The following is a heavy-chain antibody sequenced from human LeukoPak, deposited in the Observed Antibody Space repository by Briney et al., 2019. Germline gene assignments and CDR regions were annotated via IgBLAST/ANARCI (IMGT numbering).Heavy chain of an antibody. V-gene: IGHV3-21*01. CDR2: ISSSGNYI. CDR3: ASSIVVVTARYNWFDP. CDR1: GFTFSSFG. J-gene: IGHJ5*02. D-gene: IGHD2-21*02. Sequence: GGSLRLSCAVSGFTFSSFGMNWVRQAPGKGLEWVSSISSSGNYIYYADSVKGRFTISRDNAKNSLYLQMNSLRAEDTAVYYCASSIVVVTARYNWFDPWGRGTLVTVSS.